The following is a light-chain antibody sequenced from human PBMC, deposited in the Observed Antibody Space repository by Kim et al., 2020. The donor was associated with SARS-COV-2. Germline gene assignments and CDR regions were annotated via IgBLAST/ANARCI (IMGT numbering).Light chain of an antibody. CDR3: NSRASSGNPRV. CDR1: SLRSYY. Sequence: SSELTQDPAVSVALGQTVRITCQGDSLRSYYASWYQQKPGQAPVLVIYGKNNRPSGIPDRFSGSSSGNTASLTITGAQAEAEADYYCNSRASSGNPRVFG. V-gene: IGLV3-19*01. J-gene: IGLJ3*02. CDR2: GKN.